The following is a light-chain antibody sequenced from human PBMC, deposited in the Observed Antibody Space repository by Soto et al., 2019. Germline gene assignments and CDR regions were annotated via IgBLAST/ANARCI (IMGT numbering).Light chain of an antibody. CDR1: SSDIGGYKY. J-gene: IGLJ1*01. CDR2: DVS. CDR3: SSYTGGSTYV. V-gene: IGLV2-14*01. Sequence: QSALTQPASVSGSPGQSITISCTGTSSDIGGYKYVSWYQQHPGKAPKLMIYDVSNRPSGVSNRFSGSKSGNTATLTISGLQGEDEAENYCSSYTGGSTYVFGTGTKVTAL.